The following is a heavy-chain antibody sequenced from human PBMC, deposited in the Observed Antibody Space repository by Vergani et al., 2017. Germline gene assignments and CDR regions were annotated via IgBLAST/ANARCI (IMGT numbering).Heavy chain of an antibody. CDR2: ITYNGGRT. CDR3: ARGRSLTVIQPGRVDWYFDL. J-gene: IGHJ2*01. D-gene: IGHD3-22*01. CDR1: GFTFNIYA. Sequence: EVRLLESGGGLVQPGGSLRLSCAASGFTFNIYAMSWVRQAPGKGLEWVSTITYNGGRTYYADSVTGRFTISRDNSKNTLFLQLKTLRAEDTGVYYCARGRSLTVIQPGRVDWYFDLWGRGTLVTVSS. V-gene: IGHV3-23*01.